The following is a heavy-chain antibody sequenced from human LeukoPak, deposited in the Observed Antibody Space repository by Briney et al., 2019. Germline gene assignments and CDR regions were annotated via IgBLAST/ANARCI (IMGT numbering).Heavy chain of an antibody. D-gene: IGHD3-22*01. J-gene: IGHJ3*02. CDR2: IYTSGST. CDR1: GGSISSGSYY. V-gene: IGHV4-61*02. CDR3: ARDMDYYDSSGYFLMRAFFDI. Sequence: SQTLSLTCTVSGGSISSGSYYWSWIRQPAGKGLEWIGRIYTSGSTNYNPSLKSRVTISVDTSKNQFSLKLSSVTAADTAVYYCARDMDYYDSSGYFLMRAFFDIWGQGTMVTVSS.